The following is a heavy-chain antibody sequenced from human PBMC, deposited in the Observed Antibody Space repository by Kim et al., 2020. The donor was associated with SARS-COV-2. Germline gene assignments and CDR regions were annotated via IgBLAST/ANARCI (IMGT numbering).Heavy chain of an antibody. CDR1: GGSISSGGYY. J-gene: IGHJ4*02. CDR3: ARTSMSSSVDY. V-gene: IGHV4-31*03. Sequence: SETLSLTCTVSGGSISSGGYYWSWIRQHPGKGLEWIGYIYYSGSTYYNPSLKSRVTISVDTSKNQFSLKLSSVTAADTAVYYCARTSMSSSVDYWGQGTLVTVSS. CDR2: IYYSGST.